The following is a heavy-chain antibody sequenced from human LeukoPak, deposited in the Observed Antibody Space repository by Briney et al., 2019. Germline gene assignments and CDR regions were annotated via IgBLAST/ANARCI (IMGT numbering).Heavy chain of an antibody. D-gene: IGHD2-2*01. CDR1: GFTFNYYA. CDR3: ARDDRLYCSTTSCYLGTFDY. V-gene: IGHV3-30*04. Sequence: GRSLRLSCAASGFTFNYYAIHWVRQAPGKGLEWVAVISHDGSNTYYADSVKGRFTISRDNSKDTLYLQVSSLRAEDTAFYYCARDDRLYCSTTSCYLGTFDYWGRGTLVTVSS. J-gene: IGHJ4*02. CDR2: ISHDGSNT.